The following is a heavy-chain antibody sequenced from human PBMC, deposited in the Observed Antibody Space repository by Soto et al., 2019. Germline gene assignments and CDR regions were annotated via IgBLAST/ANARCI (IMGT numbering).Heavy chain of an antibody. CDR2: IVVGSGNT. Sequence: ASVKVSCKASGFTFTSSAVQWVLQARGQRLEWIGWIVVGSGNTNYAQKFQERVTITRDMSTSTAYMELSSLRSEDTAVYYCAADYYDSSGYSGNWFDPWGQGTLVTVSS. D-gene: IGHD3-22*01. J-gene: IGHJ5*02. CDR3: AADYYDSSGYSGNWFDP. V-gene: IGHV1-58*01. CDR1: GFTFTSSA.